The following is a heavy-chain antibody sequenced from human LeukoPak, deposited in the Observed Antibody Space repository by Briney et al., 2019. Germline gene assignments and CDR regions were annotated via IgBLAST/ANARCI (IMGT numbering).Heavy chain of an antibody. CDR3: ARRLGYCSSTSCYAGGVYFDY. J-gene: IGHJ4*02. D-gene: IGHD2-2*01. V-gene: IGHV5-51*01. CDR1: GYSFTSYW. CDR2: IYPGDSDT. Sequence: GESLKISCKGSGYSFTSYWIGWVRQMPGKGLEWMGIIYPGDSDTRYSPSFQGQVTISADKSISTAYLQWSSLKASDTAMYYCARRLGYCSSTSCYAGGVYFDYWGQGTLVTVSS.